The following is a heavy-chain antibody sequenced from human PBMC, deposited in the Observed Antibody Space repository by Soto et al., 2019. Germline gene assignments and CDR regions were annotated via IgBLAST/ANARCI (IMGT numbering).Heavy chain of an antibody. V-gene: IGHV4-59*08. CDR2: IYYSGST. CDR3: ARRKYSGFDY. CDR1: GGSISSYY. Sequence: SETLSLTCTVSGGSISSYYWSWIRQPPGKGLEWIGYIYYSGSTNYNPSLKSRVTISVDTSKNQFSLKRSSVTAADTAVYYCARRKYSGFDYWGQGTLVTVSS. J-gene: IGHJ4*02. D-gene: IGHD2-21*01.